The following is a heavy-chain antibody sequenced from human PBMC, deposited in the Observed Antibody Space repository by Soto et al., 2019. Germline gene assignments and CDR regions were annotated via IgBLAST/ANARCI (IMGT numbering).Heavy chain of an antibody. CDR1: RFTFSTFA. Sequence: EAQLLESGGGLVQPGGSLRLSCDASRFTFSTFAMSWVRQAPGQGLEWVSVISGSGGFTYYADSVKGRFTISRDNSKNTLFLQMNSLRVEDTAVYYCAKGGITIFGVVTNYYSGVNVWGQGTTVTVSS. J-gene: IGHJ6*02. D-gene: IGHD3-3*01. CDR3: AKGGITIFGVVTNYYSGVNV. V-gene: IGHV3-23*01. CDR2: ISGSGGFT.